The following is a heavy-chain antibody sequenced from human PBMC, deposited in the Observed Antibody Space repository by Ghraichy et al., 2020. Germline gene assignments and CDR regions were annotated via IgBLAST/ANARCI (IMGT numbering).Heavy chain of an antibody. CDR2: INPDGSER. V-gene: IGHV3-7*03. Sequence: GGSLRLSCAASGFAFSNHWMNWLRQAPGKGLEWVATINPDGSERNYVDSVKGRFTISRDNTKNSVYLQMSSMRVEDTAVYYCAKDERRYLPGDYWGQGTLVSVSS. D-gene: IGHD1-1*01. J-gene: IGHJ4*02. CDR3: AKDERRYLPGDY. CDR1: GFAFSNHW.